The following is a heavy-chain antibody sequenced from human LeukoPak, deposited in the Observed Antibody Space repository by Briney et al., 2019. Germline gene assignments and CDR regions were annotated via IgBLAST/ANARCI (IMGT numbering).Heavy chain of an antibody. J-gene: IGHJ6*02. D-gene: IGHD2-2*01. Sequence: PGGSLRLSCAASGFTFSSYWMHWVRQAPGKGLVWVSRINSDGSSTSYADSVKGRFTISRDNAKNTLYLQMNSLRAEDTAVYYCARDEAGWYQLPKGGMDVWAQGTTVTVSS. CDR3: ARDEAGWYQLPKGGMDV. V-gene: IGHV3-74*01. CDR2: INSDGSST. CDR1: GFTFSSYW.